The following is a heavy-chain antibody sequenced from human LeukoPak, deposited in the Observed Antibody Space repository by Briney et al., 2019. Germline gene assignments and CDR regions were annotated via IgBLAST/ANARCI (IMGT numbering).Heavy chain of an antibody. V-gene: IGHV4-39*07. CDR3: ARVKWELIWIWFDP. J-gene: IGHJ5*02. Sequence: PSETLSLTCTVSGGSISSSSYYWGWIRQPPGKGLEWSGSIYYSGSTYYNPSLKSRVTISVDTSKNQFCLKLSSVTAADTAVYYCARVKWELIWIWFDPWGQGTLVTVSS. CDR1: GGSISSSSYY. CDR2: IYYSGST. D-gene: IGHD1-26*01.